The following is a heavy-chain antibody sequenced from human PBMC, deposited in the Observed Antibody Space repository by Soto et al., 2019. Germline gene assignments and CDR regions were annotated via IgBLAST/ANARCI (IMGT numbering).Heavy chain of an antibody. CDR2: IYPGDSDT. D-gene: IGHD2-2*01. Sequence: GESLKISCNGSGYSFTSYWIGWVRQMPGKGLEWMGIIYPGDSDTRYSPSFQGQVTISADKSISTAYLQWSSLKASDTAMYYCARLHGYCSSTTCLYFDYWGQGTMVTVS. CDR3: ARLHGYCSSTTCLYFDY. CDR1: GYSFTSYW. J-gene: IGHJ4*02. V-gene: IGHV5-51*01.